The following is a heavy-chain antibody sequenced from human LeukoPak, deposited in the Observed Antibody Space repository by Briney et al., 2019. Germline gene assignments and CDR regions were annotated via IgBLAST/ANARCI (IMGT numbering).Heavy chain of an antibody. J-gene: IGHJ4*02. Sequence: ASVKVSCKASGYTFTGYYMHWVRQAPGQGLEWMGWINPNSGDTNYAQKFQGRVTITRDTSIRTAYLELSGLSSDDTAVYYCAKTPYEYYFDYWGQGTLVTVSS. D-gene: IGHD5-12*01. CDR2: INPNSGDT. CDR3: AKTPYEYYFDY. CDR1: GYTFTGYY. V-gene: IGHV1-2*02.